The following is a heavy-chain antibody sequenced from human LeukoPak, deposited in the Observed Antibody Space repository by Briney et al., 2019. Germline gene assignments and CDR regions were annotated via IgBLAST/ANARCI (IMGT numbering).Heavy chain of an antibody. CDR2: IYHSGST. J-gene: IGHJ3*02. CDR3: ARGYSSGWYDAFDI. CDR1: GYSISSGYY. V-gene: IGHV4-38-2*01. D-gene: IGHD6-19*01. Sequence: SETLSLTCAVSGYSISSGYYWGWIRQPPGKGLEWIGSIYHSGSTYYNPSLKSRVTISVDTSKNQFSLKPSSVTAADTAVYYCARGYSSGWYDAFDIWGQGTMVTVSS.